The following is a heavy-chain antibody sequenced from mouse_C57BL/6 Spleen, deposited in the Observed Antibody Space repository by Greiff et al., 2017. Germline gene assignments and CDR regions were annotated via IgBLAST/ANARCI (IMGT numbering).Heavy chain of an antibody. Sequence: VKVVESGPGLVAPSQSLSITCTVSGFSLTSYAISWVRQPPGKGLEWIGLIWTGGGTNYNSALKSRLSISKDNSKSQVFLKMNSLQTDDTARYYCAKFITTVVAVDYAMDYWGQGTSVTVSS. D-gene: IGHD1-1*01. J-gene: IGHJ4*01. CDR3: AKFITTVVAVDYAMDY. CDR1: GFSLTSYA. V-gene: IGHV2-9-1*01. CDR2: IWTGGGT.